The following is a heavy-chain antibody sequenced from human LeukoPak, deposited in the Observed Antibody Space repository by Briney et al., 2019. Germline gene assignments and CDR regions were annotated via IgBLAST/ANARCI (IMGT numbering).Heavy chain of an antibody. CDR3: AKDKCGGNCLQSFDY. V-gene: IGHV3-23*01. Sequence: GGSLRLSCAASGSAFSNYAMSWVRQAPGKGLEWVSGISSSGGSTYYADSVKGRFTISRDNSKNTLYLQMNSLRAEDTAVYYCAKDKCGGNCLQSFDYWGQGTPVTVSS. D-gene: IGHD2-21*02. J-gene: IGHJ4*02. CDR1: GSAFSNYA. CDR2: ISSSGGST.